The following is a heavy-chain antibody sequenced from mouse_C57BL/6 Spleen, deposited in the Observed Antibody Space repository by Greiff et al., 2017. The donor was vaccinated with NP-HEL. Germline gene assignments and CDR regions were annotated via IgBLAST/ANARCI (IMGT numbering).Heavy chain of an antibody. Sequence: QVQLQQSGPELVKPGASVKISCKASGYAFSSSWMNWVKQRPGKGLEWIGRIYPGDGDTNYNGKFKGKATLTADKSSSTAYMQLSSLTSEDSAVYFCARNGAYYDYDVRFFAYWGQGTLVTVSA. J-gene: IGHJ3*01. D-gene: IGHD2-4*01. CDR2: IYPGDGDT. CDR1: GYAFSSSW. V-gene: IGHV1-82*01. CDR3: ARNGAYYDYDVRFFAY.